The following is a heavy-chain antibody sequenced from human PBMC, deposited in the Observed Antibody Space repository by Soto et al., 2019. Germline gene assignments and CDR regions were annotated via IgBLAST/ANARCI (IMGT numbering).Heavy chain of an antibody. Sequence: QITLNESGPPQVNPRQTLTLTCTFSGFSLTTSGVGVGWIRQSPGKAPEWLALIYWDDDKRYSPSLKSRLTITKDTSKNQVVLTMADLDPADTATYSCAHRVLRTVFGLVTTTAIYFDFWGQGTPVAVSS. D-gene: IGHD3-3*01. CDR1: GFSLTTSGVG. V-gene: IGHV2-5*02. J-gene: IGHJ4*02. CDR2: IYWDDDK. CDR3: AHRVLRTVFGLVTTTAIYFDF.